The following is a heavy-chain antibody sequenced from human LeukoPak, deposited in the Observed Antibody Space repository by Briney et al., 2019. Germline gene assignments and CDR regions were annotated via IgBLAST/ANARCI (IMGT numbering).Heavy chain of an antibody. CDR1: GYSFTNYW. J-gene: IGHJ4*02. Sequence: GESLKISCKGSGYSFTNYWIAWVRQMPGKGLEWMGIIYPGDSDTRYRPSFQDQVTISADKSISTAYLQWSSLKASDTAMYYCARLWFGELGPFDYWGQGTLVTVSS. D-gene: IGHD3-10*01. V-gene: IGHV5-51*01. CDR3: ARLWFGELGPFDY. CDR2: IYPGDSDT.